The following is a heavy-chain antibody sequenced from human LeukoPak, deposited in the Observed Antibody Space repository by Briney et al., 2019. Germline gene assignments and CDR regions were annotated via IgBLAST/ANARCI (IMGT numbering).Heavy chain of an antibody. CDR3: ARQAIFGVVIRYFDY. Sequence: PSGTLSLTCAVSGGSISSSSYYWGWIRQPPGKGLEWIGSIYYSGSTYYNPSLKSRVTISVDTSKNQFSLKLSSVTAADTAVCYCARQAIFGVVIRYFDYWGQGTLVTVSS. J-gene: IGHJ4*02. CDR1: GGSISSSSYY. D-gene: IGHD3-3*01. CDR2: IYYSGST. V-gene: IGHV4-39*01.